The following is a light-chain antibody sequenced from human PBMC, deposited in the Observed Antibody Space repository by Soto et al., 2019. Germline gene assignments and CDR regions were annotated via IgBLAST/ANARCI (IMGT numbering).Light chain of an antibody. CDR3: QQHINWPLT. CDR1: ESVRSY. Sequence: EIVLTQSPGTLSLSPGERATLSCRASESVRSYLAWYQQKPGQAPRLLIYNASKRATGIPARFSGSGSGADFTLTISSLEPEDFALYYCQQHINWPLTFGGGTKVDIK. J-gene: IGKJ4*01. CDR2: NAS. V-gene: IGKV3-11*01.